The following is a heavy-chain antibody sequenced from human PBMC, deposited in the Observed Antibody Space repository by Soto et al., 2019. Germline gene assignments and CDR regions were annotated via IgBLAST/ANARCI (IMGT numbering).Heavy chain of an antibody. CDR1: GCSISNYY. J-gene: IGHJ4*02. Sequence: QVQLQESGPGLVKPSETLSLTCTVSGCSISNYYWSWIRKPPGKGLECIGYIYYTGSTNYNPSHKSRVTGSVDTSENQFSLRLSSVTAADTAIHYCARGRHGLDYWGQGTLVTVSS. CDR2: IYYTGST. V-gene: IGHV4-59*01. D-gene: IGHD6-19*01. CDR3: ARGRHGLDY.